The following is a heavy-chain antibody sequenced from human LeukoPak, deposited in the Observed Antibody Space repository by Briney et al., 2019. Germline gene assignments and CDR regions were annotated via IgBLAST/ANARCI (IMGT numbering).Heavy chain of an antibody. CDR2: ISDTVGRT. CDR3: AKRGVVIRVILVGFHKQAYYFDS. D-gene: IGHD3-22*01. CDR1: GITLSNYG. J-gene: IGHJ4*02. V-gene: IGHV3-23*01. Sequence: GGSLRLSCAVSGITLSNYGLTWVRQAPGKRLEWVAGISDTVGRTNYADSVKGRLTISRDNPKNTLYLQMNSLRAQDTAVYFCAKRGVVIRVILVGFHKQAYYFDSWGQGALVSVPS.